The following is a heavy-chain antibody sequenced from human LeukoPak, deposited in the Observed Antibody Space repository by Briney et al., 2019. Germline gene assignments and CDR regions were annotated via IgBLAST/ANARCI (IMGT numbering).Heavy chain of an antibody. J-gene: IGHJ4*02. CDR1: ALTVSSYE. Sequence: PGGSLRLSCAPSALTVSSYEMNWVRQAPGKGLEWVSYISSSGSTIYYADSVKGRFTISRDNAKNSLYLQMNSLRAEDTAVYYCARVGRVAYSGSWCLDYWGQGTLVTVSS. CDR3: ARVGRVAYSGSWCLDY. V-gene: IGHV3-48*03. CDR2: ISSSGSTI. D-gene: IGHD4-23*01.